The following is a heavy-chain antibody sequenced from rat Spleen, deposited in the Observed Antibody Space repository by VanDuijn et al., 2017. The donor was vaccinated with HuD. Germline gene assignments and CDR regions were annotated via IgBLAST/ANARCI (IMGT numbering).Heavy chain of an antibody. CDR2: IWGDGST. Sequence: QVQLKESGPGLVQPSQTLSLTCTVSGFSLTNNGVNWVRQPPGKGLEWMGGIWGDGSTDYNSALKSRLSISRDTSKSQVFLKMNSLQTDDTAIYFCTRSWGYYYDGSPQWFAYWGQGTLVTVSS. CDR3: TRSWGYYYDGSPQWFAY. CDR1: GFSLTNNG. D-gene: IGHD1-12*03. V-gene: IGHV2-1*01. J-gene: IGHJ3*01.